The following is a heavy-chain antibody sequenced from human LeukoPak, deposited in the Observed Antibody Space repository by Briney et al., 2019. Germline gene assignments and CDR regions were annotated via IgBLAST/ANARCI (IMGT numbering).Heavy chain of an antibody. V-gene: IGHV1-69*13. Sequence: GASVKVSCKASGGTFSSYAISWVRQAPGQGLEWMGGIIPIFGTANYAQKFQGRVTITADESTSTAYMELSSLRSEDTAVYYCARETDPIVGSPFSPYYFDYWGQGTLVTVSS. CDR1: GGTFSSYA. CDR3: ARETDPIVGSPFSPYYFDY. CDR2: IIPIFGTA. D-gene: IGHD2-15*01. J-gene: IGHJ4*02.